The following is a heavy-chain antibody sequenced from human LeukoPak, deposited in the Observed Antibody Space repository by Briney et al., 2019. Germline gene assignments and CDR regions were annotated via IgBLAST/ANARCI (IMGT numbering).Heavy chain of an antibody. CDR1: GGSISSYY. Sequence: SETLSLTCTVSGGSISSYYWSWIRQPPGKGLEWIGYIYYSGSTNYNPSLKCRVTISVDTSKNQFSLKLSSVTAADTAVYYCARGQNPTGPHVWGQGTTVAVSS. CDR2: IYYSGST. V-gene: IGHV4-59*01. J-gene: IGHJ6*02. CDR3: ARGQNPTGPHV. D-gene: IGHD1-14*01.